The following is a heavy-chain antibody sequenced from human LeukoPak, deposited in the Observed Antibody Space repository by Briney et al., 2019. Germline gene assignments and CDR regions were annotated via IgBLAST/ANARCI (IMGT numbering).Heavy chain of an antibody. V-gene: IGHV3-23*01. CDR2: ISGSGFSI. CDR1: GFTFSSYA. Sequence: PGGSLRLSCAASGFTFSSYAMSWVRQAPGKGLEWVSSISGSGFSIYYADSVKGRFTISRDNSKNTLYLQMNSLRAEDTAVYYCAKNTSGWYFDYWGQGTLVTVSS. J-gene: IGHJ4*02. D-gene: IGHD6-19*01. CDR3: AKNTSGWYFDY.